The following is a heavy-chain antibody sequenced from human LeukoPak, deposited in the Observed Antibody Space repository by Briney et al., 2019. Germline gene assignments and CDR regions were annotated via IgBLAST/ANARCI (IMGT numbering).Heavy chain of an antibody. J-gene: IGHJ6*02. V-gene: IGHV4-59*01. CDR2: VYYSGST. Sequence: SETLSLTCSVSGGSISSFYWSWIRQPPGKGLEWIGYVYYSGSTNYNPSLKSRLTISVDTSKNQFSLTPNSVTPADTAVYYCARVPTDRYYYYYYGMDVWGQGTTVTVSS. CDR1: GGSISSFY. CDR3: ARVPTDRYYYYYYGMDV.